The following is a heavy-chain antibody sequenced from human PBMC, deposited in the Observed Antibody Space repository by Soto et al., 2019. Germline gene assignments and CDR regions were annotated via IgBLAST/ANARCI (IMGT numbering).Heavy chain of an antibody. V-gene: IGHV3-30-3*01. D-gene: IGHD3-22*01. Sequence: QVQLVESGGGVVQPGRSLRLSCAASGFTFSSYAMHWVRQAPGKGLEWVAVISYDGSNKYYADSVKGRFTISRDNSKNTLYLQMNSLRAEDTAVYYCARDLNRYYDSSGSLGHWGQGTLVTVSS. CDR3: ARDLNRYYDSSGSLGH. CDR1: GFTFSSYA. CDR2: ISYDGSNK. J-gene: IGHJ4*02.